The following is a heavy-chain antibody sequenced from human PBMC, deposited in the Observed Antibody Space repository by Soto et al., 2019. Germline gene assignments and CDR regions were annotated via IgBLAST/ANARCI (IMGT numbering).Heavy chain of an antibody. CDR1: GFSFSSYS. Sequence: GGSLRLSCAASGFSFSSYSMNWVRQAPGKGLEWVSYISSSSSTIYYADSVKGRFTISRDNAENSLYLQMNSLRAEDTAVYYCARDRSDYDFWSGHIGDYWGQGTLVTVSS. D-gene: IGHD3-3*01. CDR3: ARDRSDYDFWSGHIGDY. CDR2: ISSSSSTI. V-gene: IGHV3-48*01. J-gene: IGHJ4*02.